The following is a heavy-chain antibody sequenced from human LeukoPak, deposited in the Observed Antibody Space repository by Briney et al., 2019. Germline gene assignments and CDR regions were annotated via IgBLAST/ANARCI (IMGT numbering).Heavy chain of an antibody. V-gene: IGHV4-59*11. D-gene: IGHD2-21*02. J-gene: IGHJ5*02. CDR1: GGSISSHY. Sequence: SETLSLTCTVSGGSISSHYWSWIRQPPVKGLEWIGYIYYSGSTNYNPSLKSRVTISVDTSKNQFSLKLSSVTAADTAVYYCARDAHCGGDCYSGWFDPWGQGTLVTVSS. CDR3: ARDAHCGGDCYSGWFDP. CDR2: IYYSGST.